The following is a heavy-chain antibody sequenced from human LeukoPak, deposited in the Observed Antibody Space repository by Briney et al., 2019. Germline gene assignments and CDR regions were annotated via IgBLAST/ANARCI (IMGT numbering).Heavy chain of an antibody. V-gene: IGHV3-20*04. D-gene: IGHD3-22*01. CDR2: INWNGGST. CDR1: RFTFDDYG. CDR3: ARVGDYYDSSGYSRPFDP. J-gene: IGHJ5*02. Sequence: GGSLRLSCAASRFTFDDYGMSWVRQAPGKGLEWVSGINWNGGSTGYADSVKGRFTISRDNAKNSLYLQMNSLRAEDTALYYCARVGDYYDSSGYSRPFDPWGQGTLVTVSS.